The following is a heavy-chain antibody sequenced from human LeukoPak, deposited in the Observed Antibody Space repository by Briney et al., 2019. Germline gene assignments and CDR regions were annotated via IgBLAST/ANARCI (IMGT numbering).Heavy chain of an antibody. Sequence: GGSLRLSCAASEFPLRNYGMHWVRQAPGKGLEWVAFIRLDGSAEYYADSVKGRFTISRDNSKNTLYLQMNNLRTEDTAVYYCARDSRLAAAGNFDYWGQGTLVTVSS. CDR2: IRLDGSAE. D-gene: IGHD6-13*01. CDR3: ARDSRLAAAGNFDY. V-gene: IGHV3-30*02. CDR1: EFPLRNYG. J-gene: IGHJ4*02.